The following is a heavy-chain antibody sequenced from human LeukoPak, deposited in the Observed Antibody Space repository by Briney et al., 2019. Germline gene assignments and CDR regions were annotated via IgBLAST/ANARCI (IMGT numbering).Heavy chain of an antibody. CDR3: AGRGGSGWSYFDY. Sequence: SETLSLTCTGSGGSISSYYWRWIRQPPEKGLEWIGYIYYSGSTNYNPSLKSRVTLSVDTSKNQFSLKLSSVTAADPAVYFCAGRGGSGWSYFDYWGQGTLVTVSS. D-gene: IGHD6-19*01. CDR2: IYYSGST. V-gene: IGHV4-59*08. J-gene: IGHJ4*02. CDR1: GGSISSYY.